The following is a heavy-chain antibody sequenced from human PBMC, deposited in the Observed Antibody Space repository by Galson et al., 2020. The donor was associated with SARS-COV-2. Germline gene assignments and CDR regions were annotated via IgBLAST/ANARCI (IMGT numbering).Heavy chain of an antibody. CDR1: GGSISSSSYY. CDR2: IYYSGST. V-gene: IGHV4-39*01. CDR3: ARLDDGDYMGGSVDY. Sequence: SETLSLTCTVSGGSISSSSYYWGWIRQPPGKGLEWIGSIYYSGSTYYNPSLKSRVTISVDTSKNQFSLKLSSVTAADTAVYYCARLDDGDYMGGSVDYWGQGTLVTVSS. J-gene: IGHJ4*02. D-gene: IGHD4-17*01.